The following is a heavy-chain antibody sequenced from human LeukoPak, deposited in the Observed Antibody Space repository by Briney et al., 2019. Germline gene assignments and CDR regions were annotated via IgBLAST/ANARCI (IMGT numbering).Heavy chain of an antibody. D-gene: IGHD1-26*01. Sequence: SETLSLTCTVSGGSISSYYWSWIRQPAGKGLEWIGRIYTSGSTNYNPSLKSRVTMSVDTSKNQFYLKLSSVTAADTAVYYCARDGSGSYYSNWFDPWGQGTLVTVSS. V-gene: IGHV4-4*07. CDR2: IYTSGST. CDR3: ARDGSGSYYSNWFDP. CDR1: GGSISSYY. J-gene: IGHJ5*02.